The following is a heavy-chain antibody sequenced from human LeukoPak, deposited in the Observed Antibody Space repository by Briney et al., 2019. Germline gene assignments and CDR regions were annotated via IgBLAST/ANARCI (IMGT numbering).Heavy chain of an antibody. J-gene: IGHJ4*02. CDR2: IYYSGTT. D-gene: IGHD6-13*01. V-gene: IGHV4-59*12. CDR1: GGSISSYY. Sequence: SETLSLTCTVSGGSISSYYWSWVRQPPGKGLEWIGYIYYSGTTNYNPSLKSRVTISVDTSKNQFSLQLNSVTPEDTAVYYCARDRLRVPGSNYYSSSWYLEEVLFDYWGQGTLVTVSS. CDR3: ARDRLRVPGSNYYSSSWYLEEVLFDY.